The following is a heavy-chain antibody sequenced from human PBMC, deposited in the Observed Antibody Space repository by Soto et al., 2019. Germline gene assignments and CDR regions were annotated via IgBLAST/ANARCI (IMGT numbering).Heavy chain of an antibody. D-gene: IGHD5-12*01. Sequence: GESLKTSCKGSGYPFTTNWIAWVRQMPGKGLERMGIIYPSDSDTTYSPSFRGQVTISVDKSTNTAYLQWSSLKASDTAIYYCARGSGYHNYWGQGTLVTVSS. CDR3: ARGSGYHNY. J-gene: IGHJ4*02. V-gene: IGHV5-51*01. CDR2: IYPSDSDT. CDR1: GYPFTTNW.